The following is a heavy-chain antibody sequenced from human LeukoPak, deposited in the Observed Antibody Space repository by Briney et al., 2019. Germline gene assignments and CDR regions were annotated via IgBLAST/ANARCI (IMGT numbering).Heavy chain of an antibody. CDR2: ISYDGSKK. CDR3: AKDFRYCSSTSCYPRDYYYGMDV. V-gene: IGHV3-30*18. D-gene: IGHD2-2*01. CDR1: GFTFSSCG. Sequence: GGSLRLSCAASGFTFSSCGMHWVCQAPRKGLGWVAVISYDGSKKYYADSVKGRFTISRDNSKNTLYPQKNRLRAEYTAVYDWAKDFRYCSSTSCYPRDYYYGMDVWGQGTTVTVSS. J-gene: IGHJ6*02.